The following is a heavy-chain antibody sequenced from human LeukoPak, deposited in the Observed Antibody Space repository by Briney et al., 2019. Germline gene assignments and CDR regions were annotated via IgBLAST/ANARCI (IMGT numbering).Heavy chain of an antibody. D-gene: IGHD3-9*01. CDR1: GCTFSSYW. CDR2: IKQDGSEK. J-gene: IGHJ6*03. Sequence: QPGGSLRISCAASGCTFSSYWMSWVRQAPGKGLEWVANIKQDGSEKYYVDSVKGRFTISRDNAKNSLYLQMNSLRAEDTAVYYCARVSGYFDWLSPRYYYYYYMDVWGKGTTVTVSS. V-gene: IGHV3-7*01. CDR3: ARVSGYFDWLSPRYYYYYYMDV.